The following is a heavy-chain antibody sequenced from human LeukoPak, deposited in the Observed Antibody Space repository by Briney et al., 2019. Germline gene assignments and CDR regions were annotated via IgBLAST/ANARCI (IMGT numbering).Heavy chain of an antibody. CDR2: ISGSGGST. J-gene: IGHJ4*02. CDR1: GFTFSSYA. CDR3: TPQYSSSWYFDY. D-gene: IGHD6-13*01. V-gene: IGHV3-23*01. Sequence: GGSLRLSCAASGFTFSSYAMSWVRQAPGKGLEWVSAISGSGGSTYYADSVKGRFTISRDNSKNTLYLRMNSLRAEDTAVYYCTPQYSSSWYFDYWGQGTLVTVSS.